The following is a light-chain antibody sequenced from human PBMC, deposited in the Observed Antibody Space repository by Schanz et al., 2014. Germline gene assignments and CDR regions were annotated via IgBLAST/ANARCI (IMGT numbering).Light chain of an antibody. J-gene: IGLJ3*02. Sequence: QSALTQPPSVSGSPGQSVTISCTGTSGDVGSYNRVSWYQQPPGTAPKLMIYEVNNRPSGVSDRFSGSKSGNTASLTISGLQAEDEADYYCSSYTGTSTQVFGGGTKLTVL. V-gene: IGLV2-18*02. CDR2: EVN. CDR1: SGDVGSYNR. CDR3: SSYTGTSTQV.